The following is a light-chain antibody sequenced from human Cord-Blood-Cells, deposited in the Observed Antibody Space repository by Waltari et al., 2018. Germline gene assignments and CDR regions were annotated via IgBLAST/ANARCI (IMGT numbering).Light chain of an antibody. CDR3: CSYAGFWV. CDR2: EGS. Sequence: QSALTQPASVSGSPGQSITISCTGTSSDVGSYNLVSWYQQHPGKAPKLMIYEGSTRPSGVSNRFSGSKSGNTASLTSSGLQAEDEADYYCCSYAGFWVFGGGTKLTVL. V-gene: IGLV2-23*01. J-gene: IGLJ3*02. CDR1: SSDVGSYNL.